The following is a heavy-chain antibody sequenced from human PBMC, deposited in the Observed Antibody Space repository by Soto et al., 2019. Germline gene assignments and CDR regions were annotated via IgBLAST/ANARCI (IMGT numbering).Heavy chain of an antibody. CDR1: GGSISGYY. V-gene: IGHV4-59*01. J-gene: IGHJ6*02. CDR3: ARDLWGYCGTDCYPLDV. D-gene: IGHD2-21*02. CDR2: MYNTGST. Sequence: SETLSLTCTVSGGSISGYYWSWIRQPPGKGLEWIGYMYNTGSTVYNPSFKSRVTISVDTSKTQFSLKLNSVTAADTAVYYCARDLWGYCGTDCYPLDVWGQGTTVTVS.